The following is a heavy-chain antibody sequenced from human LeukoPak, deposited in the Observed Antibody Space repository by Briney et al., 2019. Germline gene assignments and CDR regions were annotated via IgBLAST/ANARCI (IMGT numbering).Heavy chain of an antibody. Sequence: GGSLRLSCAASGFTFSSYGMHWVRQALGKGLEWVAVISYDGSNKYYADSVKGRFTISRDNSKNTLYLQMNSLRAEDTAVYYCAKTVYDILTGYDYWGQGTLVTVSS. V-gene: IGHV3-30*18. J-gene: IGHJ4*02. CDR2: ISYDGSNK. CDR3: AKTVYDILTGYDY. D-gene: IGHD3-9*01. CDR1: GFTFSSYG.